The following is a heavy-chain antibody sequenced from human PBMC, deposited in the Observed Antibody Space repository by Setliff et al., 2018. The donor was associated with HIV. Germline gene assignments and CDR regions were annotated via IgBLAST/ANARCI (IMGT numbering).Heavy chain of an antibody. CDR2: IYYSGST. V-gene: IGHV4-31*03. D-gene: IGHD1-26*01. Sequence: PSETLSLTCTVSGGSISRGGYYWSWLRQHPGKGLEWIGYIYYSGSTYYNPSLKSRVTIPVDTSQNQVSRRLTSVTAADTAVYYCARRSIVAVTRGFYYYGLDVWGQGTTVTVSS. CDR3: ARRSIVAVTRGFYYYGLDV. J-gene: IGHJ6*02. CDR1: GGSISRGGYY.